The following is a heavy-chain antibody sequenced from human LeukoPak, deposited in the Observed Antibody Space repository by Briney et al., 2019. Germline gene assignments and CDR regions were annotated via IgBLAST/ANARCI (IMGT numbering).Heavy chain of an antibody. D-gene: IGHD5-12*01. CDR3: ARIATKDGRDY. V-gene: IGHV6-1*01. CDR2: TYYRSKWFS. Sequence: SQTLSLTCAISGDSVSSKSAAWNWVRQFPSRGLEWLGRTYYRSKWFSEYAVSEKSRISINPDTAKNQFSLQLNSVTPDDTAVYYCARIATKDGRDYWGQGIVVTVSS. J-gene: IGHJ4*02. CDR1: GDSVSSKSAA.